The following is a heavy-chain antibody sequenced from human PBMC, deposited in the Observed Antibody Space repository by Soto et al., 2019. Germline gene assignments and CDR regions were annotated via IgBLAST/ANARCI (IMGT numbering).Heavy chain of an antibody. Sequence: QVQLVQSETEVAEPGASVRLSCKTSGYTFSTYGLSWVRQAPGQGLEWMGWTVAISESTIYAQKFQGRVTVTTDRSTHTGYLELSRLTSDDTALYYCARVAGYGAGSRHFDNWGQGTLVTVSS. D-gene: IGHD3-10*01. CDR3: ARVAGYGAGSRHFDN. V-gene: IGHV1-18*01. J-gene: IGHJ4*02. CDR1: GYTFSTYG. CDR2: TVAISEST.